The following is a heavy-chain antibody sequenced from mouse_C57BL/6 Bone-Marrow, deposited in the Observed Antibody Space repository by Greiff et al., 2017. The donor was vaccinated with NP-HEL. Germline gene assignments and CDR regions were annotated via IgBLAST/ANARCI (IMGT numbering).Heavy chain of an antibody. CDR1: GFSLTSYA. D-gene: IGHD1-1*01. CDR3: ARNLYGSSPYYFDY. Sequence: VQLVESGPGLVAPSQSLSITCTVSGFSLTSYAISWVRQPPGKGLEWLGVIWTGGGTNYNSALKSRLSISKDNSKSQVFLKMNSLQTDDTARYYCARNLYGSSPYYFDYWGQGTTLTVSS. V-gene: IGHV2-9-1*01. J-gene: IGHJ2*01. CDR2: IWTGGGT.